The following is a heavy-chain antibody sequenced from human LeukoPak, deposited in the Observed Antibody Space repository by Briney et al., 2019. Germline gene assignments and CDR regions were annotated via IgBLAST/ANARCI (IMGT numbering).Heavy chain of an antibody. CDR3: AKVFNYGSGSYYFDY. CDR1: GFTFSSYA. J-gene: IGHJ4*02. CDR2: ISGSGGST. V-gene: IGHV3-23*01. D-gene: IGHD3-10*01. Sequence: GGSLRLSCAASGFTFSSYAMSWVRQAPGKGLEWVSAISGSGGSTYYADSVKGRFTISRDNSKNTLYLQMNSLRAEDTAVYYCAKVFNYGSGSYYFDYWGQGTLVTVSS.